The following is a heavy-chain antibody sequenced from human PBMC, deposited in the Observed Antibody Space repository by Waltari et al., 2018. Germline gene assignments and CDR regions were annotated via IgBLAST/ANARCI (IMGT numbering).Heavy chain of an antibody. CDR1: GGSISSHY. J-gene: IGHJ4*02. CDR3: ARDNTGYFDY. Sequence: QVQLQESGPGLVKPSETLSLTCTVSGGSISSHYWSWIRQPPGKGLEWIGYIYYSGGTTYNPSLKSRVTRSVDTSKNQCSLKLSSVTAADTAVYYCARDNTGYFDYWGQGTLVTVSS. CDR2: IYYSGGT. V-gene: IGHV4-59*11. D-gene: IGHD2-8*02.